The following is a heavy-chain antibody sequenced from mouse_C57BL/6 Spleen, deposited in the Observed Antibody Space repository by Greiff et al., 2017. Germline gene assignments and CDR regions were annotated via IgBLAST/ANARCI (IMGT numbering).Heavy chain of an antibody. J-gene: IGHJ4*01. CDR2: IFPHDSVT. CDR1: GYTFTSYW. CDR3: AIDRDYYAMDY. Sequence: VQLQESGAELVKPGASVKVSCKALGYTFTSYWMHWGNQRPGQGFEWIGRIFPHDSVTNYNKKFKGKATLSVDKSSSTAYMQLSSLTSEDSAVYYCAIDRDYYAMDYWGQGTSVTVSS. V-gene: IGHV1-74*01.